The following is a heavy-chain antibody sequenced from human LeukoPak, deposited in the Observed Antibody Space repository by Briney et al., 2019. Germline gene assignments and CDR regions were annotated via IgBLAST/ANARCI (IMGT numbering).Heavy chain of an antibody. CDR3: TRGWSSGGVFDI. CDR1: GGSISSGYS. D-gene: IGHD6-19*01. J-gene: IGHJ3*02. Sequence: PSETLSLTRTVSGGSISSGYSWTWIRRPAGKGLEWIGRIYISGSTDYNVSLKSRITISMDTSKNQFSLEMSSVTAADTAVYYCTRGWSSGGVFDIWGQGTMVTVSS. CDR2: IYISGST. V-gene: IGHV4-61*02.